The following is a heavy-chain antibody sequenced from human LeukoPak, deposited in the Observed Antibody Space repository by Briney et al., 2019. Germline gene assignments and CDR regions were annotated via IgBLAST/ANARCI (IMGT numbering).Heavy chain of an antibody. D-gene: IGHD3-22*01. CDR3: AKRSNLYDSSGYDYYFDN. V-gene: IGHV3-9*01. J-gene: IGHJ4*02. Sequence: PGGSLRLSCAASGFTFDDYAMHWVRQAPGKGLEWVSGISWNSGSIGYADSVKGRFTISRDNAKNSLYLQMNSLRAEDTALYYCAKRSNLYDSSGYDYYFDNWGQGTLVTVSS. CDR1: GFTFDDYA. CDR2: ISWNSGSI.